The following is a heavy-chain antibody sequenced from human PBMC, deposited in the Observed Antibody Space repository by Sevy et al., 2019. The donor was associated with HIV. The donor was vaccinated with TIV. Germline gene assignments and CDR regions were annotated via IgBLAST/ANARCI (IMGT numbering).Heavy chain of an antibody. CDR1: GFNFSIYG. J-gene: IGHJ6*02. D-gene: IGHD2-2*01. CDR3: ARDCSSTSCLWGMDV. V-gene: IGHV3-33*01. CDR2: IWYDGSNK. Sequence: GGSLRLSCAASGFNFSIYGMHWVRQAPGKGLEWVALIWYDGSNKYYADSVKGRFTISRDNSKNTLSLQMNSLRAEDSAVYYCARDCSSTSCLWGMDVWGQGTTVTVSS.